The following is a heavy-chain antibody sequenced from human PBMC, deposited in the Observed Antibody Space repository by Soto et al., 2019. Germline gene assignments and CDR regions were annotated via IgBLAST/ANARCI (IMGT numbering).Heavy chain of an antibody. D-gene: IGHD2-2*01. V-gene: IGHV4-31*03. CDR2: IYFSGST. Sequence: QVQLQESGPGLVKPSQTLSLTCSVSGGSISSGGYYWSWIRQHPGKGLEWIGYIYFSGSTYYNPSLKSRVTISVDTSKNQFSLKLSSVTAADTAVYYCARESRAGAFDIWGQGIMVTVSS. J-gene: IGHJ3*02. CDR3: ARESRAGAFDI. CDR1: GGSISSGGYY.